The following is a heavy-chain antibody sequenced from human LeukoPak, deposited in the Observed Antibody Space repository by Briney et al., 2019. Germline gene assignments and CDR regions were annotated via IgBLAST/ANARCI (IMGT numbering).Heavy chain of an antibody. CDR2: IVVGNNNT. D-gene: IGHD4-23*01. CDR3: MASERWPGDF. Sequence: ASVKVSCKASGFTFTNSAVQWARQACGQRLEWIGWIVVGNNNTNYAQKFRERVTISMDMSTSTAYMELGRLGSEDTAVYYCMASERWPGDFWGQGTLVTVSS. V-gene: IGHV1-58*01. J-gene: IGHJ4*02. CDR1: GFTFTNSA.